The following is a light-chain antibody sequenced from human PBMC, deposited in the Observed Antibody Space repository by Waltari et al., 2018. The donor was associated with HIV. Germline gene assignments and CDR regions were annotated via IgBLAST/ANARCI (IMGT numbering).Light chain of an antibody. V-gene: IGLV1-44*01. J-gene: IGLJ3*02. CDR1: RSHLGSNP. CDR3: AAWDDSLNGWV. CDR2: VNN. Sequence: QSVLTQPPSASGTPGQRVSISCSGGRSHLGSNPVNWYQELPGTAPKLIIYVNNQRPSGVPDRFSAFKSGTSASLAISGLQSEDEATYYCAAWDDSLNGWVFGGGTKLTVL.